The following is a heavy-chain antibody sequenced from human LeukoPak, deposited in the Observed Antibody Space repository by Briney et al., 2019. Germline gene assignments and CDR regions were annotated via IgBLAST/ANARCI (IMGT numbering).Heavy chain of an antibody. CDR1: GGTFTSYG. V-gene: IGHV1-18*01. D-gene: IGHD2-2*02. J-gene: IGHJ3*02. Sequence: ASVKVSCKASGGTFTSYGISWVRQAPGQGLEWMGWISAYNGNTNYAQKLQGRVTMTTDTSTSTAYMELRSLRSDDTAVYYCATRPCSSTSCYTWVDAFDIWGQGTMVTVSS. CDR3: ATRPCSSTSCYTWVDAFDI. CDR2: ISAYNGNT.